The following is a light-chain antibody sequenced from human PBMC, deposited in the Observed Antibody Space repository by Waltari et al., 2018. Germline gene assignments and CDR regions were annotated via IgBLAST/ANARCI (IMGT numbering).Light chain of an antibody. J-gene: IGKJ1*01. Sequence: AIRITQSPSSLSASTGDRVPITCRASQGTSSYLAWYQQKPGKAPKFLLYAASTLQSGVPSRFSGSGSGTDFTLTISCLQSEDFASYYCQQYYSHPPTFGQGTKVENK. CDR1: QGTSSY. V-gene: IGKV1-8*01. CDR3: QQYYSHPPT. CDR2: AAS.